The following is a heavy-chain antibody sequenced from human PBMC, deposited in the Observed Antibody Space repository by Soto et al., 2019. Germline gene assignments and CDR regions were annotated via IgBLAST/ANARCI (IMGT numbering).Heavy chain of an antibody. D-gene: IGHD5-12*01. CDR3: AREAHGWLLFDY. Sequence: QVQLVQSGAEVKKPGSSVKVSCKASGGTFSSYAISWVLQAPGQGLEWMGGIIPIFGTANYAQKFQGRVTLPADESTRTAYMELSSLRSEDTAVYYCAREAHGWLLFDYWGQGTLVTVSS. CDR1: GGTFSSYA. CDR2: IIPIFGTA. V-gene: IGHV1-69*01. J-gene: IGHJ4*02.